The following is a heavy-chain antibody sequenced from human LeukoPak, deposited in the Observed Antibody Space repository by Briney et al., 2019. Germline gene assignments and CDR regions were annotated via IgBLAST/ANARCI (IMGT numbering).Heavy chain of an antibody. J-gene: IGHJ4*02. Sequence: ASVKVSCKAPGNTFAGHDIHWMRQAPGQGLELMGWINPDRGGTDYARQFQGRVTMTSDTSIRAAYMELSSLVSEDSAVYFCAISIQAAAIPAFDYWGQGTLVTVSS. CDR2: INPDRGGT. CDR3: AISIQAAAIPAFDY. V-gene: IGHV1-2*02. CDR1: GNTFAGHD. D-gene: IGHD6-25*01.